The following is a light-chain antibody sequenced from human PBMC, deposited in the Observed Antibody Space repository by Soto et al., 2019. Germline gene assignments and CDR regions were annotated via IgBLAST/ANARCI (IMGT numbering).Light chain of an antibody. J-gene: IGKJ1*01. Sequence: DIQMTQSPSTLSASVGDRVTITCRASQSIDSWLAWFQQKPGKTPNLLIYEASSLESGVPSRFSGSGSGTEFTLTISSLQPDDFANYYCQQYSSYSAGTFGQGTKVEIK. CDR1: QSIDSW. CDR3: QQYSSYSAGT. V-gene: IGKV1-5*03. CDR2: EAS.